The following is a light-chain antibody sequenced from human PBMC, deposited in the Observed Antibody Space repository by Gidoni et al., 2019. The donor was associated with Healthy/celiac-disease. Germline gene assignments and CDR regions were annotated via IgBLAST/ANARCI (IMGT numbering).Light chain of an antibody. V-gene: IGKV3-20*01. J-gene: IGKJ2*01. Sequence: VLKQSPGTLSLSPGERATIYCRARRSVSSSYLAWYQQTPGQAPRLLIYGASSMATGIPDRFSGSGSGTDFTLTISRLEPEDFAVYYCQQYGSSPWTFXQXTKLEIK. CDR1: RSVSSSY. CDR2: GAS. CDR3: QQYGSSPWT.